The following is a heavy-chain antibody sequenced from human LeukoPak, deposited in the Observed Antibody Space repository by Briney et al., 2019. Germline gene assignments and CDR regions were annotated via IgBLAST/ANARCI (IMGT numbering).Heavy chain of an antibody. Sequence: SETLSLTCTVSGGSITSAGDSWGWIRQPAGKGLEWIGRIYSSGSTNSNPSLKSRVTISVDTSKNQFSLKLRSVTAADTAVYFRARGYCTTTSCSENRYYFDSWGQGALVTVSS. CDR2: IYSSGST. CDR1: GGSITSAGDS. V-gene: IGHV4-61*02. J-gene: IGHJ4*02. CDR3: ARGYCTTTSCSENRYYFDS. D-gene: IGHD2-2*01.